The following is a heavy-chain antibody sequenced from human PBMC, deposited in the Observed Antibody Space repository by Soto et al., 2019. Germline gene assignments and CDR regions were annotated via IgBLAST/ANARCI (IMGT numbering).Heavy chain of an antibody. J-gene: IGHJ4*02. CDR3: AKDQWLVLSYFDY. D-gene: IGHD6-19*01. CDR2: ISYDGSNK. Sequence: PVGSLRLSCAASGFTFSSYGMHWVRQAPGKGLEWVAVISYDGSNKYYADSVKGRFTISRDNSKNTLYLQMNSLRAEDTAVYYCAKDQWLVLSYFDYWGQGTLVTVSS. CDR1: GFTFSSYG. V-gene: IGHV3-30*18.